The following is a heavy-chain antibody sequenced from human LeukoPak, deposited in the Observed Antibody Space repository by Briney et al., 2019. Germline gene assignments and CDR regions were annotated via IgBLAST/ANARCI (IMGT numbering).Heavy chain of an antibody. CDR1: GFMFDDYG. D-gene: IGHD4-23*01. CDR3: ARIRWDDAFDI. CDR2: INSDGSST. J-gene: IGHJ3*02. V-gene: IGHV3-74*01. Sequence: PGGSLRLSCAASGFMFDDYGMSWVRQAPGKGLVWVSRINSDGSSTSYADSVKGRFTISRDNAKNTLYLQMNSLRAEDTAVYYCARIRWDDAFDIWGQGTMVTVSS.